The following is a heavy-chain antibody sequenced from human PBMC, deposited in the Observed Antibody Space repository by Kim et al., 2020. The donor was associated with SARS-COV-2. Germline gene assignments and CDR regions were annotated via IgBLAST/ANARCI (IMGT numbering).Heavy chain of an antibody. D-gene: IGHD2-15*01. Sequence: GGSLRLSCAASGFTFSSYGMNWVRQAPGKGLEWVAVIWYDGSNKYYADSVKGRFTISRDNSKNTLYLQMNSLRAEDTAVYYCARTNVVTRDYYYYGMDVWGQGTTVTVSS. V-gene: IGHV3-33*01. CDR3: ARTNVVTRDYYYYGMDV. CDR1: GFTFSSYG. J-gene: IGHJ6*02. CDR2: IWYDGSNK.